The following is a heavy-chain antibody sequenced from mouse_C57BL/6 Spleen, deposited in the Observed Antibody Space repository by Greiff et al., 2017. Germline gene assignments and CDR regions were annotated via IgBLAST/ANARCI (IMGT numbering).Heavy chain of an antibody. J-gene: IGHJ2*01. D-gene: IGHD3-2*02. CDR2: IRSKSNNYAT. Sequence: EVKVVESGGGLVQPKGSLKLSCAASGFSFNTYAMNWVRQAPGKGLEWVARIRSKSNNYATYYADSVKDRFTISRDDSESMLYLQMNNLKTEDTAMYYCVRVSGYYFDYWGQGTTLTVSS. V-gene: IGHV10-1*01. CDR3: VRVSGYYFDY. CDR1: GFSFNTYA.